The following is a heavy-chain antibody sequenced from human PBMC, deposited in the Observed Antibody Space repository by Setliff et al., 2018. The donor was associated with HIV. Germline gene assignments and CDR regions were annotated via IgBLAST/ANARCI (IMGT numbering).Heavy chain of an antibody. CDR2: IRPIIGNA. J-gene: IGHJ5*02. Sequence: SVMVSCKASGGTFSSYAITWVRQAPGQGLEWMGGIRPIIGNANYAQKFQGRITINADKSTSTAYMELSSLRSEDTAVYYCARDLGSGRRWFDPWGQGTMVTV. CDR1: GGTFSSYA. V-gene: IGHV1-69*10. D-gene: IGHD3-10*01. CDR3: ARDLGSGRRWFDP.